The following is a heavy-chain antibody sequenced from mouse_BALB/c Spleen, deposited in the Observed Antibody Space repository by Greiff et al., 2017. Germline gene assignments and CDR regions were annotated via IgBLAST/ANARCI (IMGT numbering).Heavy chain of an antibody. CDR3: NAYGNLYAMDY. V-gene: IGHV14-4*02. CDR1: GFNIKDYY. CDR2: FDPENGDT. Sequence: VQLQQSGAELVRSGASVTLSCTASGFNIKDYYMHWVKQRPEQGLEWIGWFDPENGDTEYAPKFQGKATMTADTSSNTAYLQLSSLTSEDTAVYYCNAYGNLYAMDYWGQGTSVTVSS. J-gene: IGHJ4*01. D-gene: IGHD2-10*02.